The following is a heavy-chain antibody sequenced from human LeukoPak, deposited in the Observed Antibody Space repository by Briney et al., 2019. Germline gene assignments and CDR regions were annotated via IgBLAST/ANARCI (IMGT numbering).Heavy chain of an antibody. J-gene: IGHJ4*02. Sequence: PGGSLRLSCSASGFTFSNAWMSWVRQAPGKGLEWVGRTQSKTDGGTIDYAAPVKGRFTISRDDSKNMLYLQMNSLKTEDTAVYYCATFGYCNGGGCYGFDCWGQGTLVAVSS. CDR1: GFTFSNAW. D-gene: IGHD2-15*01. CDR3: ATFGYCNGGGCYGFDC. CDR2: TQSKTDGGTI. V-gene: IGHV3-15*01.